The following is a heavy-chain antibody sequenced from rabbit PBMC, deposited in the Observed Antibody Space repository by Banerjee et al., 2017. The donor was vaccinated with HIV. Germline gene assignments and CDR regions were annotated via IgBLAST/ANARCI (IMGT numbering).Heavy chain of an antibody. CDR3: ATDPADDSPFNL. Sequence: EESGGDLVQPEGSLTLTCTVSGFSFSSTDWICWVRQAPGKGLEWIACILTTNDIIAYANWAKGRFTISKASSTTVTLQMTSLTAADTATYFCATDPADDSPFNLWGPGTLVTVS. CDR1: GFSFSSTDW. V-gene: IGHV1S45*01. J-gene: IGHJ4*01. D-gene: IGHD2-1*01. CDR2: ILTTNDII.